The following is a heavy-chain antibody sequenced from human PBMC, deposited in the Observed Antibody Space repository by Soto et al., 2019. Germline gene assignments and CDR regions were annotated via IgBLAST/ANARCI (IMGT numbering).Heavy chain of an antibody. D-gene: IGHD2-21*02. CDR3: AREGGHIVVVTANYYGMDV. V-gene: IGHV4-34*01. CDR2: INHSGST. CDR1: GGSFSGYY. J-gene: IGHJ6*02. Sequence: QVQLQQWGAGLLKPSETLSLTCAVYGGSFSGYYWSWIRQPPGKGLEWIGEINHSGSTNYNPSLKSRVTISLDTSKNQLSLKLSSVNAADTAVYYCAREGGHIVVVTANYYGMDVWGQGTTVTVSS.